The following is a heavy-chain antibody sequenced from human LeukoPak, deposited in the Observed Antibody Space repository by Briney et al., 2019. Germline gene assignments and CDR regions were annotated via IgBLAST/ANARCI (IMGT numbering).Heavy chain of an antibody. CDR1: GFTFSSYA. Sequence: GGSLRLSCAASGFTFSSYAMSWVRQAPGKGLEWVSAISGSGGSTYYADSVKGRFTISRDDSKNTLYLQMNSLRAEDTAVYYCAKTQNLYDFWTAYYYYMDVWGKGTTVTVSS. CDR3: AKTQNLYDFWTAYYYYMDV. V-gene: IGHV3-23*01. J-gene: IGHJ6*03. D-gene: IGHD3-3*01. CDR2: ISGSGGST.